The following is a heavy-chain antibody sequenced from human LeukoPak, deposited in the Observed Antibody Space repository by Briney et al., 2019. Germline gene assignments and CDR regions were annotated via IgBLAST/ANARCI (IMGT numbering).Heavy chain of an antibody. V-gene: IGHV1-69*13. CDR1: GGTFSSYA. CDR2: IIPIFGTA. D-gene: IGHD2-15*01. CDR3: ARGSVVYCSGGSCERPFFGDY. Sequence: SVKVSCKASGGTFSSYATSWVRQAPGQGLEWMGGIIPIFGTANYAQKFQGRVTITADESTSTAYMELSSLRSEDTAVYYCARGSVVYCSGGSCERPFFGDYWGQGTLVTVSS. J-gene: IGHJ4*02.